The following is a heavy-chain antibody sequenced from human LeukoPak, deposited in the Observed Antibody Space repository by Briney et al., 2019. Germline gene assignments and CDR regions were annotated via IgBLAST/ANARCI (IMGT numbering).Heavy chain of an antibody. J-gene: IGHJ6*03. CDR1: GGSFSGYY. CDR3: ASVGYYYMDV. D-gene: IGHD2-15*01. Sequence: SETLSLTCAVYGGSFSGYYWSWIRQPPGKGLEWIGSIYYSGSTYYNPSLKSRVTISVDTSKNQFSLKLSSVTAADTAVYYCASVGYYYMDVWGKGTTVTISS. CDR2: IYYSGST. V-gene: IGHV4-34*01.